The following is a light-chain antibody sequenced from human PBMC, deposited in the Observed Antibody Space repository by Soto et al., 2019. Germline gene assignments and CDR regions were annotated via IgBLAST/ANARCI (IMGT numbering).Light chain of an antibody. Sequence: YPSTLPASVVYRVTVTFRASQSIIDWLGWYQQKPGKAPKLLIYKASSLESGVPSRFSGSGSGTDFSLTITRLQPDDFATYYCQQYNSFPWTFGQGTKVDVK. CDR1: QSIIDW. CDR3: QQYNSFPWT. V-gene: IGKV1-5*03. CDR2: KAS. J-gene: IGKJ1*01.